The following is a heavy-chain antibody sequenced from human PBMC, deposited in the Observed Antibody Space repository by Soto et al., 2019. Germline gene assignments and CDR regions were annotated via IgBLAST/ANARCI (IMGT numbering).Heavy chain of an antibody. J-gene: IGHJ4*02. V-gene: IGHV1-18*01. Sequence: QVQLVQSGAEVKKPGASVKVSCKASGYIFTSFGITWVRQAPGQGLEGMGWVSTYNGNTKYAQKLQGRVTMSTDTSTSTAYMELRSLRSDDTAVYYCTRGAGQGSGSYDWGQGTLVTVSS. CDR2: VSTYNGNT. CDR3: TRGAGQGSGSYD. CDR1: GYIFTSFG. D-gene: IGHD3-10*01.